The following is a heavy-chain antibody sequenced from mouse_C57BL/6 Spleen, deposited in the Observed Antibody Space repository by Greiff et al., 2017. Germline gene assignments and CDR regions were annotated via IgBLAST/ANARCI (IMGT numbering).Heavy chain of an antibody. J-gene: IGHJ4*01. Sequence: QVQLKQSGAELVRPGTSVKMSCKASGYTFTNYWIGWAKQRPGHGLEWIGDIYPGGGYTNYNEKFKGKATLTADKSSSTAYMQFSSLTSEDSAIYYCARTYGSSGYAMDYWGQGTSVTVSS. CDR1: GYTFTNYW. CDR2: IYPGGGYT. CDR3: ARTYGSSGYAMDY. V-gene: IGHV1-63*01. D-gene: IGHD1-1*01.